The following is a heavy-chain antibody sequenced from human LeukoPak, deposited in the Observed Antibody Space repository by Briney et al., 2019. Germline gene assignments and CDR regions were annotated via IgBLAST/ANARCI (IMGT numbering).Heavy chain of an antibody. CDR1: GGTFSSYA. V-gene: IGHV1-69*04. D-gene: IGHD3-22*01. J-gene: IGHJ4*02. CDR2: IIPILGIA. Sequence: SVKVSCKASGGTFSSYAISWVRQAPGQGLEWMGRIIPILGIANYAQKFQGRVTITADKSTSTAYMELSSLRSEDTAVYYCARGYYYDSSGYPTRGQGTLVTVSS. CDR3: ARGYYYDSSGYPT.